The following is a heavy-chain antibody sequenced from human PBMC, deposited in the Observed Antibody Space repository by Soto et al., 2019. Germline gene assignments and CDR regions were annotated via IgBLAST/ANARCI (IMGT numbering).Heavy chain of an antibody. D-gene: IGHD4-17*01. V-gene: IGHV4-4*07. CDR3: ARVYGDRIDY. J-gene: IGHJ4*02. Sequence: SETLSLTCTVSGGSINTFYWSWVRQPAGKGLEWIGRLFSSGSTSFNPSLESRVAMSVDTSKNHFSLNLSSVTAAGMAVYYCARVYGDRIDYWGQGTLVTVSS. CDR1: GGSINTFY. CDR2: LFSSGST.